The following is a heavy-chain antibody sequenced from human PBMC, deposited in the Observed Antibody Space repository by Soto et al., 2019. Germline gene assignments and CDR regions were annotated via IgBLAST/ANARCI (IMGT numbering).Heavy chain of an antibody. V-gene: IGHV1-18*01. Sequence: ASVKVSCKSSGYNFRNYGITWVRQAPGQGLEWMGWIGPYNGNTNYEQKFQGRVTMTTDTSTSTAYMEVRSLRSDDTAVYYCARDSLPIAVAAPDNWGQGTLVTVSS. CDR2: IGPYNGNT. D-gene: IGHD6-19*01. J-gene: IGHJ4*02. CDR3: ARDSLPIAVAAPDN. CDR1: GYNFRNYG.